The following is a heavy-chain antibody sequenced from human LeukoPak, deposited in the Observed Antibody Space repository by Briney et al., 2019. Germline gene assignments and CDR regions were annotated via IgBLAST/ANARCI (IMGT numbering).Heavy chain of an antibody. Sequence: SETLSLTCSVSGGSIRSSSYYWGWIRQPPGKGLEWIGTIHYTGSTYYNPSPKSRVTVSVETSNNQFSLKVSSVTAADTAVYYCARHPSGSSFDYWGQGTLVAVSS. J-gene: IGHJ4*02. CDR3: ARHPSGSSFDY. V-gene: IGHV4-39*01. D-gene: IGHD1-26*01. CDR1: GGSIRSSSYY. CDR2: IHYTGST.